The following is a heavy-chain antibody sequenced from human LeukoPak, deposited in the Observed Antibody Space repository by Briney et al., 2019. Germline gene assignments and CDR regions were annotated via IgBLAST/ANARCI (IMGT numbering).Heavy chain of an antibody. CDR1: GFTFSSYA. Sequence: GGSLRLSCAASGFTFSSYAMHWVRQAPGKGLEYVSAISSNGGSTYYANSVKGRFTISRDNSKNTLYLQMGSLRAEDMAVYYCAKPDYDFWSGYRYWGQGTLVTVSS. V-gene: IGHV3-64*01. CDR2: ISSNGGST. CDR3: AKPDYDFWSGYRY. J-gene: IGHJ4*02. D-gene: IGHD3-3*01.